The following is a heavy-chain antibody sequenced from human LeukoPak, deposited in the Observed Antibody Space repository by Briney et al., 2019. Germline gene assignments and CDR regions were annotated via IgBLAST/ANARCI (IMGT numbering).Heavy chain of an antibody. CDR2: ISYDGSNK. Sequence: GGSLRLSCAASGFTFSSYSMNWVRQAPGKGLEWVAVISYDGSNKYYADSVKGRFTISRDNSKNTLYLQMNSLRAEDTAVYYCARGHYYDSSGYSGDDAFDIWGQGTMVTVSS. V-gene: IGHV3-30*03. CDR3: ARGHYYDSSGYSGDDAFDI. D-gene: IGHD3-22*01. J-gene: IGHJ3*02. CDR1: GFTFSSYS.